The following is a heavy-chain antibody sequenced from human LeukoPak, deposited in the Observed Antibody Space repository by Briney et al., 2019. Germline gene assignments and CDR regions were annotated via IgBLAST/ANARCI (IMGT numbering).Heavy chain of an antibody. D-gene: IGHD6-13*01. CDR2: INWNGGNI. CDR3: AKDIAAAGTSGGYMDV. CDR1: GFTFDDYA. V-gene: IGHV3-9*01. J-gene: IGHJ6*03. Sequence: GGSLRLSCAASGFTFDDYAMHWVRQAPGKGLEWVSGINWNGGNIGYADSVKGRFTISRDNAKNSLYLQMNSLRAEDTALYYCAKDIAAAGTSGGYMDVWGKGTTVTISS.